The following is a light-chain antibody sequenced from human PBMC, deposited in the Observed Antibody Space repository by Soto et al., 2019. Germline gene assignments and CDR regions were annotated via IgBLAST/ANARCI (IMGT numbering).Light chain of an antibody. J-gene: IGKJ1*01. Sequence: EIVLTQSPGTLSLSPGERATLSCRASQSVSNNYLDWYQQKPGQAPSLLIYVASNRATGITDRFSGSGSGTDFTLTIRRLEPEDVAVYYCQQYGSSGTFGQGPKVDIK. CDR1: QSVSNNY. CDR3: QQYGSSGT. V-gene: IGKV3-20*01. CDR2: VAS.